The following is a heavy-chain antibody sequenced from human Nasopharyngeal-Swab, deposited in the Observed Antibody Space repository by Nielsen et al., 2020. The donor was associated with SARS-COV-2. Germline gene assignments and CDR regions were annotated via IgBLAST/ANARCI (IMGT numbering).Heavy chain of an antibody. CDR3: AKDYRLQDHKHFDS. V-gene: IGHV3-23*01. Sequence: GQSLKISCVASGFTFSSHAMSWVRQAPGKVLEWVSGIIENGVDTYYAESVTGRFKVSRDNSRNTLYLQMNSLRAEDTAIYYCAKDYRLQDHKHFDSWGQGILVTVSS. CDR1: GFTFSSHA. D-gene: IGHD3-16*01. CDR2: IIENGVDT. J-gene: IGHJ4*02.